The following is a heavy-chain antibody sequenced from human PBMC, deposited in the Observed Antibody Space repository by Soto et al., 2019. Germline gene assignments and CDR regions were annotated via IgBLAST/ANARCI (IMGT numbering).Heavy chain of an antibody. CDR2: IIPILGIA. CDR1: GGTFSSYT. D-gene: IGHD2-15*01. CDR3: ARRMEGICSGGSCYTYYYYGMDV. J-gene: IGHJ6*02. Sequence: QVQLVQSGAEVKKPGSSVKVSCKASGGTFSSYTISWVRQAPGQGLEWMGRIIPILGIANYAQKFQGRVTITADKSTSTGYMELSSLRSEDTAVYYCARRMEGICSGGSCYTYYYYGMDVWGQGTTVTVSS. V-gene: IGHV1-69*02.